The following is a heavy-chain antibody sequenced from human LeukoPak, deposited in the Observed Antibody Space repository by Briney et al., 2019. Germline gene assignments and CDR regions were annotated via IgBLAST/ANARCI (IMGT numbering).Heavy chain of an antibody. CDR2: ISAYNGNT. J-gene: IGHJ6*03. V-gene: IGHV1-18*01. Sequence: ASVKVSCKASAYSFTSYGITWVRQAPGQGLEWMGWISAYNGNTNYAQKFQGRVTMTTDTSTSTAYMELRSLRSDDTAVYYCARDSKYQLLYDYYYYYMDVWGKGTTVTVSS. CDR1: AYSFTSYG. D-gene: IGHD2-2*02. CDR3: ARDSKYQLLYDYYYYYMDV.